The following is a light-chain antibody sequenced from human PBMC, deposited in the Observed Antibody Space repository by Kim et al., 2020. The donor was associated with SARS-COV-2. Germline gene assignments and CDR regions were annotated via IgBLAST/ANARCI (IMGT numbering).Light chain of an antibody. J-gene: IGKJ2*01. V-gene: IGKV1-33*01. CDR3: QQYHYLPPYT. Sequence: ASFRNRVTITSRASQDSSHNLIWDQQKPGRAPKVLIFDASNLEAGVPSRFSGSGSGTDFTLTIRNVQPEDIATYYCQQYHYLPPYTFGQGTKLEI. CDR2: DAS. CDR1: QDSSHN.